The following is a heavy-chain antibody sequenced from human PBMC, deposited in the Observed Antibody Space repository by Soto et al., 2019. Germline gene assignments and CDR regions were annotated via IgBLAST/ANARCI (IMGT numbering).Heavy chain of an antibody. CDR2: INTVIGTT. CDR3: ARDGDDCSNACCYVFYF. D-gene: IGHD2-2*01. V-gene: IGHV1-3*04. J-gene: IGHJ1*01. Sequence: HEWVGWINTVIGTTKYSENFQGRATITRDTSTSTAYMELSSLGSKDTAVYYCARDGDDCSNACCYVFYFWGNGTQVTGSS.